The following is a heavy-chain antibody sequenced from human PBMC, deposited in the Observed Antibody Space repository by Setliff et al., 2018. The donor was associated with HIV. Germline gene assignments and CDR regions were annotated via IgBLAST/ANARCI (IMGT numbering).Heavy chain of an antibody. CDR2: VYFTGDA. CDR1: GASINTINHL. Sequence: SETLSLTCAVSGASINTINHLWDWIRQPPGKGLEWIGSVYFTGDAYYNPSLKSRVTLSVDTSKNLFSLELRSVTAADTAVYYCVRQAWHSGRNGYFVDYWGQGMLVTVSS. D-gene: IGHD3-22*01. J-gene: IGHJ4*02. CDR3: VRQAWHSGRNGYFVDY. V-gene: IGHV4-39*01.